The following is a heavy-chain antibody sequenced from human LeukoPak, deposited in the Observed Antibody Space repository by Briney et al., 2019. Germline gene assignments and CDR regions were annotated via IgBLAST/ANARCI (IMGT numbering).Heavy chain of an antibody. V-gene: IGHV3-48*03. CDR2: ISSSGSTI. J-gene: IGHJ6*04. Sequence: PGGSLRLSCAASGFTFSSFEMNWVRQAPGKGLEWVSYISSSGSTIYHTGSVRGRFIISRDNAKNSLYLQMNSLRAEDTAIYYCARWLDVWGNGTTVTVSS. CDR1: GFTFSSFE. CDR3: ARWLDV.